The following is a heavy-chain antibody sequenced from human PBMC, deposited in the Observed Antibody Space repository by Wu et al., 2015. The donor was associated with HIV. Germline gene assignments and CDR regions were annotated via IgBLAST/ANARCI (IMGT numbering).Heavy chain of an antibody. D-gene: IGHD3-10*01. J-gene: IGHJ4*02. CDR2: INTYNGKT. V-gene: IGHV1-18*01. CDR1: GYTFTNYG. Sequence: QVQLVQSGAEVKKPGASVKVSCKASGYTFTNYGISWVRQAPGQGLEWMGWINTYNGKTKYAQKVQGRVTMTTDTSMSTAYVELRSLRSDDTAVYYCARDLGTLYGAESYFFDYWGQGTLVTVSS. CDR3: ARDLGTLYGAESYFFDY.